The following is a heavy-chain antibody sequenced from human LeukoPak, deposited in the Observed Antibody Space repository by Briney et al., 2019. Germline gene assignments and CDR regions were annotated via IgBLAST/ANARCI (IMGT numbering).Heavy chain of an antibody. CDR3: ASRSSGSLY. CDR1: GGSISSSSDY. Sequence: PSETLSLTCTVSGGSISSSSDYWGWIRQAPGKGLEWIGEIYHSGSTNYNPSLKSRVTISVDKSKNQFSLKLSSVTAADTAVYYCASRSSGSLYWGQGTLVTVSS. CDR2: IYHSGST. D-gene: IGHD1-26*01. V-gene: IGHV4-39*07. J-gene: IGHJ4*02.